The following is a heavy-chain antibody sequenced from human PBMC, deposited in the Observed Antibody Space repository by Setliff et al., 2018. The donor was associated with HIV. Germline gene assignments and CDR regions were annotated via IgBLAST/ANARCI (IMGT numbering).Heavy chain of an antibody. D-gene: IGHD5-12*01. V-gene: IGHV5-51*01. J-gene: IGHJ3*01. Sequence: GESLKISCMGSAYRFSTHWIGWVRQMPGKGLEWMGIIYPGDSDTRYSPAFQGQVTMSVDQSTNTAYLHLRGLKASDTAIYYCARQQSAVSAGARRGFTYAFDLWGQGTLVTVSS. CDR2: IYPGDSDT. CDR1: AYRFSTHW. CDR3: ARQQSAVSAGARRGFTYAFDL.